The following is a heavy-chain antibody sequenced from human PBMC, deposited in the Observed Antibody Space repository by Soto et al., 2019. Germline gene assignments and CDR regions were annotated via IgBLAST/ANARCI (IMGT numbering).Heavy chain of an antibody. J-gene: IGHJ4*02. CDR3: AKVLTDDNGWYHFDS. V-gene: IGHV3-23*01. CDR1: GFTFSSCT. Sequence: EVQLLESGGGLVQPGGSLRLSCVTSGFTFSSCTMNWVRQAPGQGLEWVSSVRSSGAYYADSVKGRFTISRDNSRSTLYLQMDSLRAEDTAVYYCAKVLTDDNGWYHFDSWGQGTLVTVSS. CDR2: VRSSGA. D-gene: IGHD6-19*01.